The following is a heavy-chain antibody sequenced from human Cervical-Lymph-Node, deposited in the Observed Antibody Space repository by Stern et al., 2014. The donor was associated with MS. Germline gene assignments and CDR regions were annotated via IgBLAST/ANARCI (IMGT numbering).Heavy chain of an antibody. V-gene: IGHV3-48*01. Sequence: SVKGRFTISRDNANNSLYLQINRLRAEDTALYYCARLPSKRSAQSYWGRGTLVTVSS. J-gene: IGHJ4*02. D-gene: IGHD5/OR15-5a*01. CDR3: ARLPSKRSAQSY.